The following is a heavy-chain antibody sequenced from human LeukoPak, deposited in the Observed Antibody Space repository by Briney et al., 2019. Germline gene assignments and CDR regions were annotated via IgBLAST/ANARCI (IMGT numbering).Heavy chain of an antibody. D-gene: IGHD3-10*01. CDR3: AKDRSLYYGSGNFDY. CDR1: GFTFSSYA. J-gene: IGHJ4*02. CDR2: ISYDGSNK. Sequence: GGSLRLSCAASGFTFSSYAMHWVRQAPGKGLEWVAVISYDGSNKYYADSVKGRFTISRDNSKNTLYLQMNSLRAEDTAVYYCAKDRSLYYGSGNFDYWGQGTLVTVSS. V-gene: IGHV3-30*04.